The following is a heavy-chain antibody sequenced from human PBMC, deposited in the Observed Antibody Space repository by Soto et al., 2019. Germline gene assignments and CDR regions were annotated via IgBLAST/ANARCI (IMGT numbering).Heavy chain of an antibody. Sequence: PGESLKISCAASGFTFGNYWMHWVRQAPGKGLEWVSRMNSDGSTTNYADSVKGRFTVSRDNARNTLHLQMNSLRAEDTAVYYCATAEVDYWGPGTLVTVSS. CDR1: GFTFGNYW. V-gene: IGHV3-74*01. CDR2: MNSDGSTT. CDR3: ATAEVDY. J-gene: IGHJ4*02.